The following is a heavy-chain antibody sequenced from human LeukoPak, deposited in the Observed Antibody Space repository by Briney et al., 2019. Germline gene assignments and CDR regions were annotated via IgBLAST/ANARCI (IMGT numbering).Heavy chain of an antibody. CDR2: IYYSGNT. J-gene: IGHJ3*02. V-gene: IGHV4-31*03. CDR3: AKAGIYYYDKSGSYHNAFEI. Sequence: SQTLSLTCTVSGGSISSGGYYWNWIRQHPGKGLEFIGYIYYSGNTYYSPSLESRVSISVDTSKSQFSLRLSSVTAADTAVYYCAKAGIYYYDKSGSYHNAFEIWGQGTMVTVSS. CDR1: GGSISSGGYY. D-gene: IGHD3-22*01.